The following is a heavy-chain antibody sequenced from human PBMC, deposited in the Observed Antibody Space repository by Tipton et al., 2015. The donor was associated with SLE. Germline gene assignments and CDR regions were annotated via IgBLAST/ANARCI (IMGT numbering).Heavy chain of an antibody. V-gene: IGHV4-59*11. CDR3: ARTNLQGSLVDWYFDL. Sequence: TLSLTCTVSGGSISSHYWTWIRQPPGKGLEWIGRIPNNGNTYYIPSLQSRVTMSVDTSKNHFSLKLSSVTAADTAVYYCARTNLQGSLVDWYFDLWGRGTLVTVSS. CDR1: GGSISSHY. CDR2: IPNNGNT. D-gene: IGHD5-24*01. J-gene: IGHJ2*01.